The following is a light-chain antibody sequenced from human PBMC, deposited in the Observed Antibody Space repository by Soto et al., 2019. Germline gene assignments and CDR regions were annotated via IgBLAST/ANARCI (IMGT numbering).Light chain of an antibody. CDR3: HQYVSSWT. CDR2: GAS. Sequence: EIVLTQSPGTLSLSPVERATLSCRASQSVSSTYVAWYQQKSGQAPRLLIYGASSRATGIPDRFSGSGSGTDFTLTISRLEPEDFAVYYCHQYVSSWTFGQGTKVDI. CDR1: QSVSSTY. V-gene: IGKV3-20*01. J-gene: IGKJ1*01.